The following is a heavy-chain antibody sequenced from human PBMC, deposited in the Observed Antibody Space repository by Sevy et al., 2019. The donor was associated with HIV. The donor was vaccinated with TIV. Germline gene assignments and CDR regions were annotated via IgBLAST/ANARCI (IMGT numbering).Heavy chain of an antibody. D-gene: IGHD5-12*01. J-gene: IGHJ4*02. CDR1: GGTFSSYA. CDR2: IIPIFGTA. Sequence: ASVKVSCKASGGTFSSYAISWVRQAPGQGLEWMGGIIPIFGTANYAQKFQGRVTITADESTGTAYMVLSSLRSEDTAVYYCARVARDGYNLGLFDYWGQGTLVTVSS. CDR3: ARVARDGYNLGLFDY. V-gene: IGHV1-69*13.